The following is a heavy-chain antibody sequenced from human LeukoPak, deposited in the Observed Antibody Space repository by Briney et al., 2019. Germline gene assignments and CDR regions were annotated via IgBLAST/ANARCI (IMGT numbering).Heavy chain of an antibody. CDR1: GYTFTSYD. CDR2: MNPNSGNT. V-gene: IGHV1-8*03. J-gene: IGHJ4*02. D-gene: IGHD5-18*01. CDR3: ARVYSYGLRYYFDY. Sequence: ASVKVSCKASGYTFTSYDINWVRQATGQGLEWMGWMNPNSGNTGYAQKFQGRVTITRNTSISTAYMELSSLRSEDTAVYYCARVYSYGLRYYFDYWGQGTLVTVSS.